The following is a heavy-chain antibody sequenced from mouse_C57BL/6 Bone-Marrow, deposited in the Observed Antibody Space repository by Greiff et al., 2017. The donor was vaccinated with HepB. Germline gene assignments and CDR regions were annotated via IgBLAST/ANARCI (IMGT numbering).Heavy chain of an antibody. D-gene: IGHD1-1*01. Sequence: QVQLQQPGAELVKPGASVKLSCKASGYTFTSYWITWVKQRPGQGLEWIGDIYPGSGSTNYNEKFKGKATLTVDTSTSTAYMHLRSLTSEDAAVYYCDRACYYGSSSYWYFDVWGKGTTVTVSS. CDR3: DRACYYGSSSYWYFDV. V-gene: IGHV1-55*01. CDR1: GYTFTSYW. J-gene: IGHJ1*03. CDR2: IYPGSGST.